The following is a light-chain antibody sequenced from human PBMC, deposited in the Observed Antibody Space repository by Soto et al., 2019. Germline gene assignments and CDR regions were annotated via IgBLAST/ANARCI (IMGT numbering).Light chain of an antibody. CDR2: DAS. CDR1: QSVSSS. Sequence: EVVLTQSPATLSLSPGERATLSCRASQSVSSSLAWYQQKPGQAPRLLIFDASTRATGIPARFSGSGSETDFTLTISTLEPEDFAVYYCQHFRAFGQGTRLEIK. CDR3: QHFRA. V-gene: IGKV3-11*01. J-gene: IGKJ5*01.